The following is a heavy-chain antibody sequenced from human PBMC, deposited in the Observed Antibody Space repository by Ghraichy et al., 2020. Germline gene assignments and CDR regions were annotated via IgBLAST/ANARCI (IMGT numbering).Heavy chain of an antibody. J-gene: IGHJ4*02. Sequence: GGSLRLSCAASGFTFSNYGMTWVRQAPGKGLEWVSTASGGHGGADYADSVKGRFTISRDIYENTLYLQMNSLRVEDTAIYYCAKGGGGYSPFDYWGQGALVTVSS. CDR2: ASGGHGGA. CDR1: GFTFSNYG. V-gene: IGHV3-23*01. D-gene: IGHD5-12*01. CDR3: AKGGGGYSPFDY.